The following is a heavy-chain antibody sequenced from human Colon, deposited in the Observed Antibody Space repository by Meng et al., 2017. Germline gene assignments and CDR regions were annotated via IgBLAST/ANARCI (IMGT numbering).Heavy chain of an antibody. CDR3: ARYFYDSRGVTWFDP. D-gene: IGHD3-22*01. CDR1: RGAITRCDYY. CDR2: FYFRWNT. Sequence: GCGPGRVKPSPNPSPTCTVSRGAITRCDYYWSWGPQNPGKGLEWIGYFYFRWNTYYNPFLKSRVGISVDTSKNRFSLNLSSVTAADTAVYYCARYFYDSRGVTWFDPWGQGTLVTVSS. V-gene: IGHV4-31*03. J-gene: IGHJ5*02.